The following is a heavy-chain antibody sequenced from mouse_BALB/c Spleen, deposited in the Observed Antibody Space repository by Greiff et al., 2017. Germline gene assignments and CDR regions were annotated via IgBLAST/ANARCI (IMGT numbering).Heavy chain of an antibody. CDR3: ASLDSSGYVGKTYAMDY. D-gene: IGHD3-2*01. CDR2: ISYSGST. Sequence: EVQLQESGPSLVKPSQTLSLTCSVTGDSITSGYWNWIRKFPGNKLEYMGYISYSGSTYYNPSLKSRISITRDTSKNQYYLQLNSVTTEDTATYYCASLDSSGYVGKTYAMDYWGQGTSVTVSS. V-gene: IGHV3-8*02. CDR1: GDSITSGY. J-gene: IGHJ4*01.